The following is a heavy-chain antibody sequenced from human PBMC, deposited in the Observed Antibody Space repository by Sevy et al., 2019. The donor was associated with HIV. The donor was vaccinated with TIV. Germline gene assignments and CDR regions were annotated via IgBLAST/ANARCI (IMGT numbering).Heavy chain of an antibody. V-gene: IGHV3-23*01. Sequence: GGSLRLSCAASGFSFISYAMNWVRHAPGKGLEWVSAISGSDGATYYADSVKGRFSISRDNSKNTLYLQMDSLRAEDTAVYYCANDIVAVVGDAFDIWGQGTMVTVSS. J-gene: IGHJ3*02. CDR1: GFSFISYA. CDR3: ANDIVAVVGDAFDI. D-gene: IGHD2-15*01. CDR2: ISGSDGAT.